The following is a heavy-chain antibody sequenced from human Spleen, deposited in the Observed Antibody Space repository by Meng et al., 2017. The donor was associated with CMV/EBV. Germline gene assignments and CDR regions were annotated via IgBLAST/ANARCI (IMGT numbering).Heavy chain of an antibody. Sequence: LNCAVYGGSFSGYYWGWIRQPPGKGLEWIGEINHSGSTNYNPSLKSRVTISVDTSKNQFSLKLSSVTAADTAVYYCARGLRQWLPRGWGQGTLVTVS. CDR1: GGSFSGYY. CDR2: INHSGST. CDR3: ARGLRQWLPRG. D-gene: IGHD6-19*01. V-gene: IGHV4-34*01. J-gene: IGHJ4*02.